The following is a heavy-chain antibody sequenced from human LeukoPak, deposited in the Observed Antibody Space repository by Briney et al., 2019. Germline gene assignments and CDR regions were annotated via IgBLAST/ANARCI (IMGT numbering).Heavy chain of an antibody. J-gene: IGHJ4*02. CDR3: ARGWNYGGTIDY. CDR1: GFTFSSYS. D-gene: IGHD4-23*01. Sequence: GGSLRLSCAASGFTFSSYSMNWVRQAPGKGLEWISYLTSHSSTMYYADSVKGRFTICRDNAKNSLYLQMNSLRAEDTAVYYCARGWNYGGTIDYWGQGILVTVSS. V-gene: IGHV3-48*01. CDR2: LTSHSSTM.